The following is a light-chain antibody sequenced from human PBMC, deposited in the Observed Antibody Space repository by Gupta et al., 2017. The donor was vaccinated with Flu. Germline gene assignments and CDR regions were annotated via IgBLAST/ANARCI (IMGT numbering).Light chain of an antibody. CDR1: SSDVGGYNY. V-gene: IGLV2-14*01. CDR2: EVS. J-gene: IGLJ3*02. CDR3: SSYTSSSTVV. Sequence: ITISCTGTSSDVGGYNYVSWYQQHPGKAPKLMIYEVSNRPSGVSNRFSGSKSGNTASLTISGLQAEDEADYYCSSYTSSSTVVFGGGTKLTVL.